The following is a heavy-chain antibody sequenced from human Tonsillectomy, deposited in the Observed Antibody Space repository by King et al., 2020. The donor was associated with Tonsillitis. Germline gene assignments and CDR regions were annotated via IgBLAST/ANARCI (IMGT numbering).Heavy chain of an antibody. D-gene: IGHD6-19*01. Sequence: VQLQESGPGLVKPSETLSLTCTVSGGSLSSHHWSWVRQSPGKGLEWIGYLYYSGSTQYNPSLKSRVTISGDTAKNQFSLKLASVTAADTAVYFCAGTRSSAFYYDFWGQGSLVTVSS. CDR1: GGSLSSHH. V-gene: IGHV4-59*11. CDR3: AGTRSSAFYYDF. CDR2: LYYSGST. J-gene: IGHJ4*02.